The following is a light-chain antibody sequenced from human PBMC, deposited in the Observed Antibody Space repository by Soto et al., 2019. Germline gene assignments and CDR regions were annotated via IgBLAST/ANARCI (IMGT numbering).Light chain of an antibody. Sequence: VIWMTQSPSFLSAIRGDRVTISCRMSQDIGHYLAWYRLKPGKAPELLIYDTSRLQTGAPSRFSGSGSGTYFTLTISSLQSEDFATYYCQQYYTFPLYTFGQGTKLEI. CDR2: DTS. V-gene: IGKV1D-8*01. CDR1: QDIGHY. J-gene: IGKJ2*01. CDR3: QQYYTFPLYT.